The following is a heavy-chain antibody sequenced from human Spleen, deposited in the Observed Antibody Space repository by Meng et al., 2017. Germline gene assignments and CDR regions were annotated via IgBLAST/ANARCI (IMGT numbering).Heavy chain of an antibody. CDR3: ARAPGDFWSGYYTGNWFDP. J-gene: IGHJ5*02. D-gene: IGHD3-3*01. V-gene: IGHV3-23*01. CDR1: GFTFSSYA. CDR2: ISGSGGST. Sequence: GGSLRLSCAASGFTFSSYAMSWVRQAPGKGLEWVSAISGSGGSTYYADSVKGRFTISRDNSKNTLYLQMNSLRAEDTAVYYCARAPGDFWSGYYTGNWFDPWGQGTLVTVSS.